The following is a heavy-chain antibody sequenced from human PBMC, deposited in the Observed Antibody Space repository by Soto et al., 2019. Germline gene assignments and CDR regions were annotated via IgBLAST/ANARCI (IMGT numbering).Heavy chain of an antibody. V-gene: IGHV3-23*01. Sequence: EVQLLESGGGLVQPGGSLRLSCAASGFTFSSYAMNWVRQAPGKGLGWVSALSGSGGSTYYADSVKGRFTISRDNSKNTLNLQMNSLRAEDTAVYYCAKGGGYAAFDAFDIWGQGTMVTVSP. CDR3: AKGGGYAAFDAFDI. CDR1: GFTFSSYA. J-gene: IGHJ3*02. CDR2: LSGSGGST. D-gene: IGHD5-12*01.